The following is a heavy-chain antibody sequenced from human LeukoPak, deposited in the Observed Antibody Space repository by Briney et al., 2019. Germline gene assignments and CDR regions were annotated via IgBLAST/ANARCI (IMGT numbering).Heavy chain of an antibody. CDR1: GFTFSSYS. Sequence: GGSLRLSCAASGFTFSSYSMNWVRQAPGKGLEWVSSISSSSSYIYYADSVKGRFTISGDNAKNSLYLQMNSLRAEDTAVYYCARGHRLLYYDMGDPAFDIWGQGTMVTVSS. CDR3: ARGHRLLYYDMGDPAFDI. D-gene: IGHD3-9*01. CDR2: ISSSSSYI. V-gene: IGHV3-21*01. J-gene: IGHJ3*02.